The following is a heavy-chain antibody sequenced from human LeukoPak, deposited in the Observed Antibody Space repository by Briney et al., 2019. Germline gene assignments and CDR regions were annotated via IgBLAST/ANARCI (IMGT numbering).Heavy chain of an antibody. J-gene: IGHJ4*02. V-gene: IGHV1-2*06. Sequence: GASVKVSCKASGYTFTGYHMHWVRQAPGQGLEWMGRINPNSGDTSYAQKFQGRVTMTRDTSISTAYMELSRLRSDDTAVYYCARDYCSSTSCLFDCWGQGTLVTVSS. CDR2: INPNSGDT. D-gene: IGHD2-2*01. CDR3: ARDYCSSTSCLFDC. CDR1: GYTFTGYH.